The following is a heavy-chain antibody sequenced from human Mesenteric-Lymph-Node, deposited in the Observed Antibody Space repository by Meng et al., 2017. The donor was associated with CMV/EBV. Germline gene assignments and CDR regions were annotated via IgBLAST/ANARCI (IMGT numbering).Heavy chain of an antibody. CDR1: GFTFSSFG. J-gene: IGHJ4*02. Sequence: GESLKISCAASGFTFSSFGMHWVRQVPGKGLEWVAVIWYDGSQKYYADSVKGRFTISRDNSKNTLYLQMDSLRAEDTAVYYCARDHNYWGQGTLVTVSS. V-gene: IGHV3-33*08. CDR2: IWYDGSQK. CDR3: ARDHNY.